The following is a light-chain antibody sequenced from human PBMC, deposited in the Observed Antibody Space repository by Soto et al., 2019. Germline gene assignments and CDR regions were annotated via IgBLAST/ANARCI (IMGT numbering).Light chain of an antibody. CDR2: AAS. CDR1: QSISSW. J-gene: IGKJ5*01. CDR3: QQSYAT. V-gene: IGKV1-39*01. Sequence: DIQMTQSPSTLSASVEDRVTITCRASQSISSWLAWYQQKPGKAPKLLIYAASSLQSGVPSRFSGSGSGTDFTLTISSLQPEDFATYYCQQSYATFGQGTRLEIK.